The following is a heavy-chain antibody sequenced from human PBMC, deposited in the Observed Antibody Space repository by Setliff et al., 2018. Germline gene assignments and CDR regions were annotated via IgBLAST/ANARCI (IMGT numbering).Heavy chain of an antibody. CDR1: GGSLSNYY. J-gene: IGHJ5*02. Sequence: SETLSLTCTVYGGSLSNYYWSWIRQSAGKGLEWIGRVYSSGSTNYNPSLESRVTISIDRSKNQLSLKLNSVTAADTAVYYCARDSDILRGSRWFDPWGQGTLVTVS. D-gene: IGHD3-9*01. CDR2: VYSSGST. CDR3: ARDSDILRGSRWFDP. V-gene: IGHV4-4*07.